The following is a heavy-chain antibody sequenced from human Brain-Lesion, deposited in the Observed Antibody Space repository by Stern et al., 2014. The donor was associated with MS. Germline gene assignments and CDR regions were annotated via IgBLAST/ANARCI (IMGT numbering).Heavy chain of an antibody. CDR1: GGSISSSNW. V-gene: IGHV4-4*02. J-gene: IGHJ4*02. CDR2: SDHSGST. Sequence: QVQLQESGPGLVKPSGTLSLTCAVSGGSISSSNWWSWVRQSPGKGLEWIGESDHSGSTIYNPSLKSRVTVSVDQSKNRFSLKLSSVPPADTAVYFCARFPASRPHVFDSWGQGTLVTVSS. D-gene: IGHD6-13*01. CDR3: ARFPASRPHVFDS.